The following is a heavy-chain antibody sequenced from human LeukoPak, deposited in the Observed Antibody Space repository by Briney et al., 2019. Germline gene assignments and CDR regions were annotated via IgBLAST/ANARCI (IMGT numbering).Heavy chain of an antibody. CDR3: ARWGDYYGNSYCFDY. J-gene: IGHJ4*02. CDR1: GFTFSSYW. V-gene: IGHV3-74*01. Sequence: PGGSLRLSCAASGFTFSSYWMHWVRQAPGKGLVWVSRINSDGGSTSYADSVKGRFTISRDNAKNTLYLQMNSLRAEDTAAYYCARWGDYYGNSYCFDYWGQGTLVTVSS. CDR2: INSDGGST. D-gene: IGHD3-10*01.